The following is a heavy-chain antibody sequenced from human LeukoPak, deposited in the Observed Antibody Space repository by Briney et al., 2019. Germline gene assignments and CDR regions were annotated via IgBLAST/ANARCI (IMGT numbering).Heavy chain of an antibody. V-gene: IGHV3-9*03. CDR3: AKGWNCEPFVGYFEY. J-gene: IGHJ4*02. CDR1: RFTFYDYA. CDR2: TCWNSGRI. Sequence: GRSLRLSCAASRFTFYDYAMHWLRQAPGKGLEGFLGTCWNSGRIGYADSVKGRFTISRDNAKNSLYLQMNSLGTEDMSLYYCAKGWNCEPFVGYFEYWGQGALVTVSS. D-gene: IGHD1-7*01.